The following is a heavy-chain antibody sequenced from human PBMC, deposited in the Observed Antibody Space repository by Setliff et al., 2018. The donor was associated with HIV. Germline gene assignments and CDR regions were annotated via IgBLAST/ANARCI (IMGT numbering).Heavy chain of an antibody. CDR3: TRCFGSYLPIMDY. CDR2: VRNKVRGSTP. Sequence: LSLTCSVSGDSLGSHYWSWVRQAPGKGLEWIGRVRNKVRGSTPEYAASVKGRFTVSRDDSKSIAYLQMNSLKTEDTAMYYCTRCFGSYLPIMDYWGQGTLVTVSS. D-gene: IGHD1-26*01. V-gene: IGHV3-49*02. CDR1: GDSLGSHY. J-gene: IGHJ4*02.